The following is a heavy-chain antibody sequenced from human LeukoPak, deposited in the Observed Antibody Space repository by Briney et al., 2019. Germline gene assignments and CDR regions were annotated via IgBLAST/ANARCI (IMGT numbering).Heavy chain of an antibody. CDR3: ARGGALEYYDSSGYRFDY. V-gene: IGHV1-69*05. D-gene: IGHD3-22*01. J-gene: IGHJ4*02. Sequence: GSSVKVSCKASGGTFSSYAISWVRQAPGQGLEWMGGIIPIFGTANYAQKFQGRVTITTDESTSTAYMELSSLSSEDTAVYYCARGGALEYYDSSGYRFDYWGQGTLVTVSS. CDR2: IIPIFGTA. CDR1: GGTFSSYA.